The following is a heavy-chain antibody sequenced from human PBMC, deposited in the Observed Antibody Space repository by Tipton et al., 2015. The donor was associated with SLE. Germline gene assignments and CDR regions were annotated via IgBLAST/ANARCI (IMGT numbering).Heavy chain of an antibody. CDR3: ARAPYYYDSSGHDY. V-gene: IGHV1-2*06. D-gene: IGHD3-22*01. Sequence: QLVQSGAEVKKPGASVKVSCKASGYTFTSYGISWVRQAPGQGLEWMGRINPNSGGTNYAQKFQGRVTMTRDTSISTAYMELSRLRSDDTAVYYCARAPYYYDSSGHDYWGQGTLVTVSS. J-gene: IGHJ4*02. CDR2: INPNSGGT. CDR1: GYTFTSYG.